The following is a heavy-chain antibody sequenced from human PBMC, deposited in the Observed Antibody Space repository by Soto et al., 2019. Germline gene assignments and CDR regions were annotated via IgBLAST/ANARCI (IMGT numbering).Heavy chain of an antibody. J-gene: IGHJ4*02. CDR1: GFTFSSYA. CDR3: VNMMIARGAFDF. Sequence: GGSLRLSCAASGFTFSSYAMHWVRQTPGKGLEYVSAISPQGGSTYYADSVKGRFTISRDDSKNTVYLQMSSLRPDDTAVYYCVNMMIARGAFDFWGQGTLVTVSS. V-gene: IGHV3-64D*06. D-gene: IGHD2-21*01. CDR2: ISPQGGST.